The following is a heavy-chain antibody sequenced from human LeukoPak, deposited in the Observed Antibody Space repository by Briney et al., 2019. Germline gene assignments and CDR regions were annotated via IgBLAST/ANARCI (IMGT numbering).Heavy chain of an antibody. V-gene: IGHV3-74*01. CDR1: GFTFSSYC. CDR3: ARIVLGSKSYTN. D-gene: IGHD3-16*02. J-gene: IGHJ4*02. Sequence: GRSLRLSCAASGFTFSSYCMHWVRQAPGKGLVWVSRINSDGSSTSYADSVKGRFTISRDNAKNTLYLQMNSLRAEDTAVYYCARIVLGSKSYTNWGQGTLVTVSS. CDR2: INSDGSST.